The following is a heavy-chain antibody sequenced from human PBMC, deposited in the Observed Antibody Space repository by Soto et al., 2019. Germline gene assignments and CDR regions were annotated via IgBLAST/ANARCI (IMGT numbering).Heavy chain of an antibody. V-gene: IGHV4-30-4*01. J-gene: IGHJ5*02. Sequence: LSLTCTVSGGSISSGDYYWSWIRQPPGKGLEWIGYIYYSGSTYYNPSLKSRVTISVDTSKNQFSLKLSSVTAADTAVYYCARVEWDSSGYYYNWFDPWGQGTLVTVSS. D-gene: IGHD3-22*01. CDR3: ARVEWDSSGYYYNWFDP. CDR2: IYYSGST. CDR1: GGSISSGDYY.